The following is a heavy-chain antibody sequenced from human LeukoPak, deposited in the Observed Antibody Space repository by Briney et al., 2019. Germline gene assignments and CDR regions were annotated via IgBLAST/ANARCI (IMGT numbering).Heavy chain of an antibody. J-gene: IGHJ4*02. CDR2: IYYSGST. D-gene: IGHD1-26*01. V-gene: IGHV4-39*01. Sequence: SETLSLTCIVSGGSISSNSFYWGWTRQPPGKGLEWIGSIYYSGSTYYNPSLKSRVTISVDTSKNQFSLKLRSVTAAGTAVYYCGHSGIYYLFDYWGQGSLVTVSS. CDR1: GGSISSNSFY. CDR3: GHSGIYYLFDY.